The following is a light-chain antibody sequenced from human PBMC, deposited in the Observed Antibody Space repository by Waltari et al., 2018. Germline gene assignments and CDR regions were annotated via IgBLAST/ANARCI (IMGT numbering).Light chain of an antibody. V-gene: IGLV1-36*01. CDR2: YDD. Sequence: QSVLTQPPSVSGAPRERVTISCSGSSSNIGNNVVNWYQQLPGKAPKLLIYYDDLVPAGVSDRFSGSKSGTSASLAITGLQSDDEADYYCAAWDDSLNGQVCGTGTKVTVL. CDR3: AAWDDSLNGQV. CDR1: SSNIGNNV. J-gene: IGLJ1*01.